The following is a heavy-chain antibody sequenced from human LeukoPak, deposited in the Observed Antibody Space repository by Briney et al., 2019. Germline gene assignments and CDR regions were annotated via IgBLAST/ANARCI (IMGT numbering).Heavy chain of an antibody. CDR3: ASTDPRSFDL. D-gene: IGHD2-8*02. Sequence: SRGSLRPSRAPSVLPACTDSITWGRQAPGKGLEWDSVIYTGGRTFYADSVKGRFTISRDKSKNTVYLQMDSLRDEDTAVYYYASTDPRSFDLWGRGTMVTVSS. CDR1: VLPACTDS. CDR2: IYTGGRT. V-gene: IGHV3-66*01. J-gene: IGHJ2*01.